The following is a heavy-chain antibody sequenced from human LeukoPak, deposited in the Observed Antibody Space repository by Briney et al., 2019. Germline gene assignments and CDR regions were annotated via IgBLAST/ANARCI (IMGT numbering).Heavy chain of an antibody. Sequence: SETLSLTCAVSGYSISSGYYWGWIRQPPGKGLEWIGSIYHSGSTYYNPSLKSRVTISVDTSKNQFSLKLSSVTAADTAVYYCARRGAWYNWNYWGQGTLVTVSS. CDR2: IYHSGST. J-gene: IGHJ4*02. V-gene: IGHV4-38-2*01. CDR3: ARRGAWYNWNY. D-gene: IGHD1-20*01. CDR1: GYSISSGYY.